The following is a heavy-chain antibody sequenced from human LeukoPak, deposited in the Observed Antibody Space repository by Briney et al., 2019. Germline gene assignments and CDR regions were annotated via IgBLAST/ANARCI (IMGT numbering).Heavy chain of an antibody. CDR2: IYYSGST. Sequence: AGGSLRLSCAASGFTFRSYWMSWVRQPPGKGLEWIGSIYYSGSTYYNPSLKSRVTISVDTSKNQFSLKLSSVTAADTAVYYCASPSYTMVRGVIPPYYYYMDVWGKGTTVTVSS. J-gene: IGHJ6*03. D-gene: IGHD3-10*01. V-gene: IGHV4-39*01. CDR3: ASPSYTMVRGVIPPYYYYMDV. CDR1: GFTFRSYW.